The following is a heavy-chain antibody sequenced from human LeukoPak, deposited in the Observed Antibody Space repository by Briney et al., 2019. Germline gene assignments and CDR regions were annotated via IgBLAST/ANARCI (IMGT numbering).Heavy chain of an antibody. CDR3: AKDVAPDSGWDLDY. Sequence: GGSLRLSCAVSGLTFSTYSMTWVRQGPGKGLEWVSSIYSSGAKIFYADSVKGRFTISRDNSKSMLYLQMNSLRVEDTAVYYCAKDVAPDSGWDLDYWGQGTLVTVSS. CDR2: IYSSGAKI. D-gene: IGHD6-19*01. V-gene: IGHV3-23*01. CDR1: GLTFSTYS. J-gene: IGHJ4*02.